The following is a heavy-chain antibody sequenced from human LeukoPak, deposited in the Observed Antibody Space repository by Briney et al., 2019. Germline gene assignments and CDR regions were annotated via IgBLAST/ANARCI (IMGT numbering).Heavy chain of an antibody. CDR1: GYTFTSYG. Sequence: ASVKVSCKXSGYTFTSYGISWVRQAPGQGLEWMGWISAYNGNTNYAQKLQGRVTMTTDTSTSTAYMELRSLRSDDTAVYYCARLYDYVSGSYRYTGMDYFDYWGQGTLVTVSS. CDR2: ISAYNGNT. V-gene: IGHV1-18*01. J-gene: IGHJ4*02. CDR3: ARLYDYVSGSYRYTGMDYFDY. D-gene: IGHD3-16*02.